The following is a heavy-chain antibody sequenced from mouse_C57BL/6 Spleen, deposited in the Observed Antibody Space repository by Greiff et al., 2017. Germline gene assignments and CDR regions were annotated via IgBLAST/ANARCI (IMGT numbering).Heavy chain of an antibody. D-gene: IGHD1-1*01. CDR1: GYTFTSYW. CDR3: ARDGSSFYWYFDV. CDR2: IDPSDSET. V-gene: IGHV1-52*01. J-gene: IGHJ1*03. Sequence: QVQLKQSGAELVRPGSSVKLSCKASGYTFTSYWMHWVKQRPIQGLEWIGNIDPSDSETHYNQKFKDKATLTVDKSSSTAYMQLSSLTSEDSAVYYCARDGSSFYWYFDVWGTGTTVTVSS.